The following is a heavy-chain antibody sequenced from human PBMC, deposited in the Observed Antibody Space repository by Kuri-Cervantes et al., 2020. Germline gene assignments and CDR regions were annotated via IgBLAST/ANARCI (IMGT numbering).Heavy chain of an antibody. CDR2: INHSGST. Sequence: SETLSLTCAVYGGSFSGYYWSWIRQPPGKGLEWIGEINHSGSTNYNSSLKSRVTISVDTSKNQFSLKLSSVTAADTAVYYCARDQTGYSYGPGAFDIWGQGTMVTVSS. CDR1: GGSFSGYY. D-gene: IGHD5-18*01. V-gene: IGHV4-34*01. J-gene: IGHJ3*02. CDR3: ARDQTGYSYGPGAFDI.